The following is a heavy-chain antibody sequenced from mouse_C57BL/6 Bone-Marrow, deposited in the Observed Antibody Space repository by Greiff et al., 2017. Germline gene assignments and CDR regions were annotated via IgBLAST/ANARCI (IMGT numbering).Heavy chain of an antibody. Sequence: EVQRVESGGGLVKPGGSLKLSCAASGFTFSDYGMHWVRQAPEKGLEWVAYISSGSSTIYYADTVQGRVTLFRDNANSTLVLQMTSLMSEDTAMYYCARGVTTVKGFAYGGPGTLVTVSA. J-gene: IGHJ3*01. V-gene: IGHV5-17*01. D-gene: IGHD1-1*01. CDR3: ARGVTTVKGFAY. CDR2: ISSGSSTI. CDR1: GFTFSDYG.